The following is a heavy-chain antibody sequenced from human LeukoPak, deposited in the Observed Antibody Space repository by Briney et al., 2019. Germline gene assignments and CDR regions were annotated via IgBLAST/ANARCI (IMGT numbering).Heavy chain of an antibody. CDR3: ARRFVVREGGEYHYYGMDV. J-gene: IGHJ6*02. V-gene: IGHV5-51*01. CDR1: GYNFPDYW. CDR2: IYPLDSDT. Sequence: GESLKISCKGSGYNFPDYWIDWVRQMPGKGLEWVGHIYPLDSDTTYSPSFQGQDTISVDKSTSTAYLQWRSLKASDTAMYYCARRFVVREGGEYHYYGMDVWGQGTTVTVSS. D-gene: IGHD3-10*01.